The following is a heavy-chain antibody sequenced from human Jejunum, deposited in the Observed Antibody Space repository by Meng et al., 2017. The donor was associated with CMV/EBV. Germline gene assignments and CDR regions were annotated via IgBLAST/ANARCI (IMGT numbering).Heavy chain of an antibody. D-gene: IGHD5-18*01. CDR1: GFTFSDFY. V-gene: IGHV3-66*01. CDR2: IYSGGTT. CDR3: VRNLGYTYGLVS. J-gene: IGHJ5*02. Sequence: VALVHSGESLLKPGRSMRSSCGASGFTFSDFYMSLVRQSPGKGLECVTLIYSGGTTFYADSVNGRFTISRANTKNVLYLQMNSVRAEDTALYHCVRNLGYTYGLVSWGQGTLVTVSS.